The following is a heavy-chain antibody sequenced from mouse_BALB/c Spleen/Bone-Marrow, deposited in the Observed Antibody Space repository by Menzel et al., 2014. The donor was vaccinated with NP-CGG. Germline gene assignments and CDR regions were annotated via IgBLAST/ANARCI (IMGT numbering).Heavy chain of an antibody. CDR1: GFNIKDTY. CDR2: IDPANGNT. J-gene: IGHJ3*01. V-gene: IGHV14-3*02. Sequence: VQLQQSGAELVKPGASVKLSCTAPGFNIKDTYMHWVRQRPEQGLEWIGRIDPANGNTKYDPKFQGKATITADTSSNTAYLQLSSLTSEDTAVYYCASYYYGSAWFAYWGQGTLVTVSA. D-gene: IGHD1-1*01. CDR3: ASYYYGSAWFAY.